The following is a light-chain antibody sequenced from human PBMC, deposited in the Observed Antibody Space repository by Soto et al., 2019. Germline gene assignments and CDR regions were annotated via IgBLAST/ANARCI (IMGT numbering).Light chain of an antibody. CDR1: SSDVGAHNY. Sequence: QSALTQPASVSGSPGQSITISCTGTSSDVGAHNYVSWYQQHPGKAPKLMIYEVSNRPSGVSNRFSGSKSGNTAYLTISGPQAEDEADYYCSTYTSSGTLVVFGTGTKLTVL. CDR2: EVS. J-gene: IGLJ1*01. V-gene: IGLV2-14*01. CDR3: STYTSSGTLVV.